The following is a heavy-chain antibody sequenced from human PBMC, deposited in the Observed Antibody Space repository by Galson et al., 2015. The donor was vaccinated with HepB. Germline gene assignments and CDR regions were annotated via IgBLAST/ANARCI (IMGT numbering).Heavy chain of an antibody. D-gene: IGHD1-1*01. CDR1: GFTFGSYS. CDR2: IGSDSSYI. J-gene: IGHJ6*02. Sequence: SLRLSCAAPGFTFGSYSMNWVRQAPGKGLEWVSSIGSDSSYIYYSDSVKGRFTISRDNAKNSLYLQMNSLRAEDTAVYYCSATNGRGPHYYYYGMDVWGQGTTVTVSS. V-gene: IGHV3-21*01. CDR3: SATNGRGPHYYYYGMDV.